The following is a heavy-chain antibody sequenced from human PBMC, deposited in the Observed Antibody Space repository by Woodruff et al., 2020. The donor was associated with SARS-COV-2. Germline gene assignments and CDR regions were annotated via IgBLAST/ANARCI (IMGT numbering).Heavy chain of an antibody. V-gene: IGHV4-61*07. D-gene: IGHD3-22*01. J-gene: IGHJ4*02. CDR2: IYYSGST. CDR3: AGQYYYDSSGYYVGQDY. Sequence: IWEPPGKGLEWIGYIYYSGSTNYNPSLKSRVTISVDTSKNQFSLKLSSVTAADTAVYYCAGQYYYDSSGYYVGQDYWGQ.